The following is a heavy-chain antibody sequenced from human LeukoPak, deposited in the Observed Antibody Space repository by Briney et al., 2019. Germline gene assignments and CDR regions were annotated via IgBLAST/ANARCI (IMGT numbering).Heavy chain of an antibody. Sequence: SETLSLTRTVPGGSISGSYWSWIRQSPGKGVEWIGYIHYTGRTNYEPFLNSRVPISVDTSKNQFSLRLSSVTAADTAMYYCARLVVTGALDWFLPWGQGTRVIVSS. CDR1: GGSISGSY. D-gene: IGHD2-21*02. J-gene: IGHJ5*02. V-gene: IGHV4-59*08. CDR3: ARLVVTGALDWFLP. CDR2: IHYTGRT.